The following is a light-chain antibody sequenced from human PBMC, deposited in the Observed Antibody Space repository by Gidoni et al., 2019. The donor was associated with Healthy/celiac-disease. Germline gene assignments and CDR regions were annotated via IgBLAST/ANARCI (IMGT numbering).Light chain of an antibody. CDR2: RNN. Sequence: QYVLTQPPSASVTPGQRVTISCSGSSSNIGSNYVYWYQQLPGTAPKLLIYRNNQRPSGVPDRFSGSKSGTSASLAISGLRSEDEADYYCAAWDDSLSGVVFGGGTKLTVL. J-gene: IGLJ2*01. CDR3: AAWDDSLSGVV. V-gene: IGLV1-47*01. CDR1: SSNIGSNY.